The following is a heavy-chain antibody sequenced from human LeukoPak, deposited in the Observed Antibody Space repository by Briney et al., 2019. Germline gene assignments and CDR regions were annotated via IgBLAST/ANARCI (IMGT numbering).Heavy chain of an antibody. Sequence: GGSLRLSCAASGFTFSSYWMSWVRQAPGKGLEWVANIKQDGSEKYYVDSVKGRFTISRDNAKNSLYLQMNSLRSDDTAVYYCARDLLFRDYVWGSYRSDDAFDIWGQGTMVTVSS. CDR1: GFTFSSYW. CDR3: ARDLLFRDYVWGSYRSDDAFDI. CDR2: IKQDGSEK. D-gene: IGHD3-16*02. V-gene: IGHV3-7*03. J-gene: IGHJ3*02.